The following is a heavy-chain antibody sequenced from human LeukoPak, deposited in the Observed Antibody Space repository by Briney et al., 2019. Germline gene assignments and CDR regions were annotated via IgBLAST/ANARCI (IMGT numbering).Heavy chain of an antibody. Sequence: GGSLRLSCGASGFTFSNYAISWVRQAPGKGLEWVSGISNGGGNTNYADSVKVRFTISRDNAKNTLYLQVDSLRAEDTAIYYCAKGATSAYFSPLDSWGQGTLVTVSS. CDR2: ISNGGGNT. V-gene: IGHV3-23*01. D-gene: IGHD3-22*01. CDR1: GFTFSNYA. J-gene: IGHJ4*02. CDR3: AKGATSAYFSPLDS.